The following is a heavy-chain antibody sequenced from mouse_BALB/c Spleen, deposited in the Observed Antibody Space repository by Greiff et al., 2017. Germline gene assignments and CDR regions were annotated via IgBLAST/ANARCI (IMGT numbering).Heavy chain of an antibody. V-gene: IGHV5-6-3*01. D-gene: IGHD2-10*02. J-gene: IGHJ3*01. Sequence: DVQLVESGGGLVQPGGSLKLSCAASGFTFSSYGMSWVRQTPDKRLELVATINSNGGSTYYPDSVKGRFTISRDNAKNTLYLQMSSLKSEDTAMYYCARDQYGNSFAYWGQGTLVTVSA. CDR3: ARDQYGNSFAY. CDR1: GFTFSSYG. CDR2: INSNGGST.